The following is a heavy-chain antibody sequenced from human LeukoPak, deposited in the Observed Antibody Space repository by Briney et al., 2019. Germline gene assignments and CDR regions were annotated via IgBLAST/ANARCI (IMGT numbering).Heavy chain of an antibody. J-gene: IGHJ6*02. CDR3: ARDPPLWFGNPMYGMDV. Sequence: NPSETLSLTCAVSGGSISNYSYYWGWIRQPPGKGLEWIGSIYYSGSTYYNPSLKSRVTISVDTSKNQFSLKLSSVTAADTAVYYCARDPPLWFGNPMYGMDVWGQGTTVTVSS. V-gene: IGHV4-39*07. CDR1: GGSISNYSYY. D-gene: IGHD3-10*01. CDR2: IYYSGST.